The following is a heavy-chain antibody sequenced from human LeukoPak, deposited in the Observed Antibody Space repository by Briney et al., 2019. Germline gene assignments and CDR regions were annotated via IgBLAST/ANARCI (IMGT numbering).Heavy chain of an antibody. V-gene: IGHV4-39*01. D-gene: IGHD3-22*01. CDR3: ARQYYDSSGYYPWYFDY. CDR2: VYYSGST. CDR1: DGSFSSTTYY. J-gene: IGHJ4*02. Sequence: SETLSLTCTVCDGSFSSTTYYWGWIRQPPGKGLEWIGSVYYSGSTYYNQSLKSRVTISVDTSKNQFSLKLTSVTAADTAVYYRARQYYDSSGYYPWYFDYWGQGTMVTVSS.